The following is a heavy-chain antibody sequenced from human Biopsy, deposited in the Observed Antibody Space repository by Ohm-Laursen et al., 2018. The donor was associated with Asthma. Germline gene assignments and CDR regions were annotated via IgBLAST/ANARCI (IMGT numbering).Heavy chain of an antibody. CDR2: ISVYNGNT. V-gene: IGHV1-18*01. CDR3: ARAVDYSHYYGIDV. Sequence: ASVKVSCKTSGYTFNSAGITWVRQAPGQGLEWMGWISVYNGNTKVAQKLQDRVNMITDTSTSTAYMELRSLRSDDTAVYFCARAVDYSHYYGIDVWGQGTTVTVS. CDR1: GYTFNSAG. D-gene: IGHD3-10*01. J-gene: IGHJ6*02.